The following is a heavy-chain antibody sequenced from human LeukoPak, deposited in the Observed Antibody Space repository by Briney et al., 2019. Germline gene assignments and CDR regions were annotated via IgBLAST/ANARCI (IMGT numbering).Heavy chain of an antibody. V-gene: IGHV4-61*02. J-gene: IGHJ3*02. Sequence: PSQTLSLTCTVSGGSISSGSYYWSWIRQPAGKGLEWIGRIYTSGSTDYNPSLKSRVTISVDTSKNQFSLKLSSVTAADTAVYYCASSYCSSTSCYPGNAFDIWGQGTMVTVSS. CDR1: GGSISSGSYY. CDR3: ASSYCSSTSCYPGNAFDI. CDR2: IYTSGST. D-gene: IGHD2-2*01.